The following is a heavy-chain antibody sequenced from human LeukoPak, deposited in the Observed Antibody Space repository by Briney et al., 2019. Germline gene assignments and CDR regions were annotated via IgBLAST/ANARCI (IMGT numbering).Heavy chain of an antibody. CDR3: ARDYLLAAGTGYYFDY. D-gene: IGHD6-13*01. CDR2: INPSGGST. J-gene: IGHJ4*02. Sequence: ASVKVSCKASGYTFTSYYMHWVRQAPGQGLEWMGIINPSGGSTSYAQKFQGRVTMTRDTSTSTVYMELSSLGSEDTAVYYCARDYLLAAGTGYYFDYWGQGTLVTVSS. V-gene: IGHV1-46*01. CDR1: GYTFTSYY.